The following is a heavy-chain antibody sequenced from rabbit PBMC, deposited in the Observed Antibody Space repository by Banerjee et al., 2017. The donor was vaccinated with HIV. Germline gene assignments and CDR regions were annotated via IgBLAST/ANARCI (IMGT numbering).Heavy chain of an antibody. V-gene: IGHV1S40*01. CDR2: VDVGGSGFT. Sequence: TLVESGGDLVKPVASLTLTCTASGVSFNFNNYMCWVRQAPGKGLEWIGCVDVGGSGFTYFANWAKGRFTISKPSSTTVTLQMTSLTAADTATYFCARDAASSFSSYGMDLWGPGTLVTVS. D-gene: IGHD8-1*01. J-gene: IGHJ6*01. CDR3: ARDAASSFSSYGMDL. CDR1: GVSFNFNNY.